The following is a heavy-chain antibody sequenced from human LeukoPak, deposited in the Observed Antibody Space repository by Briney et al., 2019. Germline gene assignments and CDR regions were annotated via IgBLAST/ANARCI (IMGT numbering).Heavy chain of an antibody. V-gene: IGHV4-34*01. CDR1: GGSFSGYY. CDR2: INHSAST. D-gene: IGHD3-10*01. Sequence: SETLSLTCAVYGGSFSGYYWSWIRQPPGKGLEGIGEINHSASTTYNPSLKSRLTISVDTSKNQFSLKLSSVTAADTAVYYCARGPTRGSSARGVITLFDYWGQGTLVTVSS. J-gene: IGHJ4*02. CDR3: ARGPTRGSSARGVITLFDY.